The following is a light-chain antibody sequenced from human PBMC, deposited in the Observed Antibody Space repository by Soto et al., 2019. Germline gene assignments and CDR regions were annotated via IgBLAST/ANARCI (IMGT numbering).Light chain of an antibody. CDR3: TSYTATSTYV. CDR1: SSDVGYYTF. J-gene: IGLJ1*01. CDR2: EVS. V-gene: IGLV2-14*01. Sequence: QSVLTQPASVSGSPGQSITISCTGTSSDVGYYTFVSWYQQHPGNAPKLMIYEVSNRPSGVSNRFSGSKSGNTASLTISGLQAKDEADYYCTSYTATSTYVFGTGTKLTVL.